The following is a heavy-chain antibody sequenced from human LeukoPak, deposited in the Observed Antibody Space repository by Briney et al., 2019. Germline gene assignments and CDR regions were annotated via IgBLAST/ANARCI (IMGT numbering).Heavy chain of an antibody. CDR2: VKQDGGEK. V-gene: IGHV3-7*04. CDR1: GFTFSRFW. D-gene: IGHD6-13*01. J-gene: IGHJ4*02. CDR3: ARYGSIAAAGTFDY. Sequence: GGSLRLSCAASGFTFSRFWMSWVRQAPGKGLEWVANVKQDGGEKYYVDSVKGRFTISRDNAKNSLYLQMNSLRAEDTAVYYCARYGSIAAAGTFDYWGQGTLVTVSS.